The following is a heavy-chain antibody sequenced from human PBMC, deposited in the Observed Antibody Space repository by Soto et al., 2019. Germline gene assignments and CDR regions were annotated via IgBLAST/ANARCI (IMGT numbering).Heavy chain of an antibody. CDR3: AIDRHKDASLTWFDP. V-gene: IGHV4-31*03. Sequence: SETLSLTCTVTGVSASSSYYSWSWIRKHPGKGLEWIGYVSYTGSTNYNPSLRRRVSISADTTKNQFSLKLSSVTASDTAIYFCAIDRHKDASLTWFDPWGQGTLVTISS. J-gene: IGHJ5*01. CDR1: GVSASSSYYS. CDR2: VSYTGST.